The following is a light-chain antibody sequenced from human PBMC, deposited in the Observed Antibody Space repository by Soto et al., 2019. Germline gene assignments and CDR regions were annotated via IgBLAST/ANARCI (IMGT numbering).Light chain of an antibody. CDR3: QHRTNWPRT. CDR2: DAA. CDR1: QSVGTF. V-gene: IGKV3-11*01. Sequence: EIVLTQSPATLSLSPGERATLSCRASQSVGTFLAWYQQKPGQAPRLIIYDAANRATGMSARFSGTGSGTDFAPTISSVEPEDFAVSYCQHRTNWPRTFGHGTKLDIK. J-gene: IGKJ2*01.